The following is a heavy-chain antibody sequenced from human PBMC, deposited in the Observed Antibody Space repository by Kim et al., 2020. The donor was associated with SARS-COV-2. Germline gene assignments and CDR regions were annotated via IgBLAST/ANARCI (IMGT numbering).Heavy chain of an antibody. CDR2: IIWHSAGTGGI. D-gene: IGHD2-21*01. Sequence: GGSLRLSCIASGFTFHDHAIHWVRQAPGKGLEWVSGIIWHSAGTGGIGSADSVEGRFIISRDKTNNSLYLQMNSLRPEDTAFYYCVEDVLPGGADVWGQGTAVIVSS. CDR1: GFTFHDHA. CDR3: VEDVLPGGADV. V-gene: IGHV3-9*01. J-gene: IGHJ6*02.